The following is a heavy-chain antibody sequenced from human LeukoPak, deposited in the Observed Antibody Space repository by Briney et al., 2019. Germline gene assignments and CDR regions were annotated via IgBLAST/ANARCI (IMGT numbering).Heavy chain of an antibody. CDR3: ARGGTICSGGDCYLNWLDP. Sequence: ASVKVSCKASGYTFSGYYMHWVRQAPGQGLGWMGWINPNSGGTDYQGRVTMTRDTSISTAYMDLSRLTSDDTAVYYCARGGTICSGGDCYLNWLDPWGQGTLVTVSS. CDR1: GYTFSGYY. V-gene: IGHV1-2*02. D-gene: IGHD2-21*02. CDR2: INPNSGGT. J-gene: IGHJ5*02.